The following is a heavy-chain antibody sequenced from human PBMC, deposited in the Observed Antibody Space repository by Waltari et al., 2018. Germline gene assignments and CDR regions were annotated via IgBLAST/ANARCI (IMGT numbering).Heavy chain of an antibody. CDR1: EYTFPSSY. CDR3: ASDTGALWMDV. V-gene: IGHV1-46*01. J-gene: IGHJ6*02. CDR2: INPSGGST. Sequence: QVQLVQSGAEVKKPGASVKLSCKKSEYTFPSSYVHWVRQAPGQGLEWMGIINPSGGSTSYAQKFQGRVTMTRDTSTSTVYMELSSLRSEDTAVYYCASDTGALWMDVWGQGTTVTVSS. D-gene: IGHD2-21*01.